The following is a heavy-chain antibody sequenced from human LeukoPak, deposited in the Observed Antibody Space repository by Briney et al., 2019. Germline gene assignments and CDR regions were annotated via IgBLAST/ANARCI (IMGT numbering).Heavy chain of an antibody. D-gene: IGHD2-21*01. CDR2: TYYRSKCYN. Sequence: SQTLSLTCAISGDSVSSNSAAWNWIRQSPSRGLEWLGRTYYRSKCYNDCAVSVKSRITINPDTSKNQFSLQLDSVTPEDTAVYYCCHSLSGRTGAFDIWGRGTVVTVSS. CDR3: CHSLSGRTGAFDI. CDR1: GDSVSSNSAA. V-gene: IGHV6-1*01. J-gene: IGHJ3*02.